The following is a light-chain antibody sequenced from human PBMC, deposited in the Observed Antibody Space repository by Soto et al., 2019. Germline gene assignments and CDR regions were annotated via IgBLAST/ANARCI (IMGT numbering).Light chain of an antibody. CDR1: SSNIGSNF. V-gene: IGLV1-47*01. J-gene: IGLJ3*02. Sequence: QAVVIQPPSTSGTPGQRVTISCSGSSSNIGSNFVYWYQQLPGTAPKLLIYRNKQRPSGVPDRFSGSKSGTSASLAISGLRSEDEADYYCATWDDTLSGWVFGGGTKLTVL. CDR3: ATWDDTLSGWV. CDR2: RNK.